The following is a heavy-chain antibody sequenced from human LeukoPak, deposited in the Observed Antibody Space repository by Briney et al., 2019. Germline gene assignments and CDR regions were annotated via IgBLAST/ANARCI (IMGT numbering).Heavy chain of an antibody. Sequence: SETLSLTCTVSGGSISSYYWSWIRQPPGKGLEWIGYIYYSGSTNYNPSLKSRVTISVDTSKNQFSLKLSSVTAADTAVYYCARGDGYNLGGYWGQGTLVTVSS. CDR3: ARGDGYNLGGY. CDR2: IYYSGST. D-gene: IGHD5-24*01. CDR1: GGSISSYY. V-gene: IGHV4-59*01. J-gene: IGHJ4*02.